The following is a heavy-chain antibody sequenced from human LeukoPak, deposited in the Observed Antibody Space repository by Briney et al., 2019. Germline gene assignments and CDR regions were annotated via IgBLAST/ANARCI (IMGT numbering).Heavy chain of an antibody. Sequence: SETLSLTCAVSGGSITSGNWWSWVRQPPGKGLEWIGEIYHSGSTNYNPSLKSRVAISVDKSKNQFSLILNSVTAADTAVYYCARGVPAAGSIRFDPWGQGTLVTVSS. CDR3: ARGVPAAGSIRFDP. V-gene: IGHV4-4*02. J-gene: IGHJ5*02. CDR1: GGSITSGNW. D-gene: IGHD6-13*01. CDR2: IYHSGST.